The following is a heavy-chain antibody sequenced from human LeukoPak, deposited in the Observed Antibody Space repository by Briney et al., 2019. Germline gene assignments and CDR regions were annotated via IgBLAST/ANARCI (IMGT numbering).Heavy chain of an antibody. D-gene: IGHD5-24*01. Sequence: GGSLRLSCAASGFTFSSYAMHWVRQAPGKGLEWVAVISYDGSNKYYADSVKGRFTISRDNSKNTLYLQMNSLRAEDTAVYYCARDWRWHFDYWGQGTLVTVSS. J-gene: IGHJ4*02. CDR3: ARDWRWHFDY. CDR1: GFTFSSYA. CDR2: ISYDGSNK. V-gene: IGHV3-30-3*01.